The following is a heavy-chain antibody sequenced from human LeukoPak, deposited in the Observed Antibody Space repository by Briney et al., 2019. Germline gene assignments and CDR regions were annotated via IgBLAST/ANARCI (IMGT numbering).Heavy chain of an antibody. D-gene: IGHD3-22*01. CDR2: IIPILGIS. CDR1: GGAFITYG. Sequence: SVKVSCKASGGAFITYGISWVRQAPGQGLEWMGRIIPILGISNYAQKFQGRVTITADKSTSTAYMELSSLRSEDTAIYYCAIDYYDSSDYPIYYFDYWGQGTLVTVSS. V-gene: IGHV1-69*04. CDR3: AIDYYDSSDYPIYYFDY. J-gene: IGHJ4*02.